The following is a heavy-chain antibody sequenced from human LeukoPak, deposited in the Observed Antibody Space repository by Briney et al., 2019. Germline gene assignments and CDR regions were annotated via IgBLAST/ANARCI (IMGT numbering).Heavy chain of an antibody. V-gene: IGHV1-24*01. CDR2: FDPEDGET. J-gene: IGHJ3*02. CDR3: ASSRGWLLYHAFDI. CDR1: GYTFTSYG. Sequence: ASVKVSCKASGYTFTSYGISWVRQAPGKGLEWMGGFDPEDGETIYAQKFQGRVTMTEDTSTDTAYMELSSLRSEDTAVYYCASSRGWLLYHAFDIWGQGTMVTVSS. D-gene: IGHD3-3*01.